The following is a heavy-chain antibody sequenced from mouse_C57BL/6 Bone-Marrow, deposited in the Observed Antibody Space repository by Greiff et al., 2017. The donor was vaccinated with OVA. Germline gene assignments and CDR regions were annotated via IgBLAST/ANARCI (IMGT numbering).Heavy chain of an antibody. D-gene: IGHD2-5*01. CDR1: GYTFTSYW. J-gene: IGHJ1*03. CDR2: IYPGSGST. V-gene: IGHV1-55*01. Sequence: QVQLQHPGAELVKPGASVKMSCKASGYTFTSYWITWVKQRPGQGLEWIGDIYPGSGSTNYNEKFKSKATLTVDTSSSTAYMQLSSLTSEDSAVYYCAKEGGYSNYWYFDVWGTGTTVTVSS. CDR3: AKEGGYSNYWYFDV.